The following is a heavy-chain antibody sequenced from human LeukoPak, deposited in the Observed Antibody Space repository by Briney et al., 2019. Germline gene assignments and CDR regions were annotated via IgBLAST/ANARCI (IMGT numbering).Heavy chain of an antibody. J-gene: IGHJ4*02. Sequence: PSETLSLTCTVSGGSIASSSYSWGWIRQPPGKGLEWIGSIYYSGSTYYNASFKSRLTISVDTSKNQFSLKLSSVTAADTAVYYCAREPGYCSSTSCYGDFDYWGQGTLVTVSS. CDR2: IYYSGST. V-gene: IGHV4-39*07. CDR1: GGSIASSSYS. D-gene: IGHD2-2*01. CDR3: AREPGYCSSTSCYGDFDY.